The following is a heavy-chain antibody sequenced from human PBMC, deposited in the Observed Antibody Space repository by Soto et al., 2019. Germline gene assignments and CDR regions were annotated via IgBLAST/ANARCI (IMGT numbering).Heavy chain of an antibody. CDR1: GGSISSSNW. D-gene: IGHD4-17*01. CDR3: ARESTVTTDAFDI. J-gene: IGHJ3*02. CDR2: IYPSGST. Sequence: PSETLSLTCAVSGGSISSSNWWSWVRQPPGKGLEWIGEIYPSGSTNYNPSLKSRVTISVDKSKNQFSLKLSSVTAADTAVYYCARESTVTTDAFDIWGQGTMVTVSS. V-gene: IGHV4-4*02.